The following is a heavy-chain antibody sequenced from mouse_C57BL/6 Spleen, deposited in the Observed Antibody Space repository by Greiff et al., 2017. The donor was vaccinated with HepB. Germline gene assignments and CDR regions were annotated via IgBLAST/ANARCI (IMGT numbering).Heavy chain of an antibody. J-gene: IGHJ3*01. Sequence: DVQLVESGGGLVKPGGSLKLSCAASGFTFSDYGMHWVRQAPEKGLEWVAYISSGSSTIYYADTVKGRFTISRDNAKNTLFLQMTSLRSEDTAMYYCARMRYYGSSWGFAYWGQRTLVTVSA. CDR2: ISSGSSTI. CDR1: GFTFSDYG. V-gene: IGHV5-17*01. D-gene: IGHD1-1*01. CDR3: ARMRYYGSSWGFAY.